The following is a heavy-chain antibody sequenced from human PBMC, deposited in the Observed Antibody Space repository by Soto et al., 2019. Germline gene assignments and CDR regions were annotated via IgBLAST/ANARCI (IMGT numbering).Heavy chain of an antibody. V-gene: IGHV1-69*13. CDR3: ARGSYDSSGYPIYYYYCMDV. Sequence: SVKASCMASGGTLSSYDMSWVRQDPGPGLQVIGGNIPIFCKANYAQKFQGRVTITADESTSTAYMVLSSLRSEDTAVYYCARGSYDSSGYPIYYYYCMDVWGQGTTVTVSS. J-gene: IGHJ6*02. CDR2: NIPIFCKA. CDR1: GGTLSSYD. D-gene: IGHD3-22*01.